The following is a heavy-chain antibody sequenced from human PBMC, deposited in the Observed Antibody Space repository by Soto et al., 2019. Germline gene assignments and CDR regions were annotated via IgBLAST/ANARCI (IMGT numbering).Heavy chain of an antibody. Sequence: EVQLVESGGGLIQPGGSLRLSCAACGFTVSSNYMSWVRQAPGKGLEWVSVIYSGGSTYYADSVKGRFTISRDNSKNTLYLQMNSLRAEDTAVYYCARNYDSTAGGAFDIWGQGTMVTVSS. D-gene: IGHD3-22*01. CDR2: IYSGGST. V-gene: IGHV3-53*01. CDR1: GFTVSSNY. CDR3: ARNYDSTAGGAFDI. J-gene: IGHJ3*02.